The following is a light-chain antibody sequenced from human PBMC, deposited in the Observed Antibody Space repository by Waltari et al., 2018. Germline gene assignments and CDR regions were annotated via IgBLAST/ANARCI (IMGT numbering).Light chain of an antibody. CDR2: DAS. CDR1: QGVSSY. Sequence: IVLTQSPATLSLSPGERATLSCRASQGVSSYLAWYQQKSGQAPRLPIYDASNRATGIPARVSGGGSGTDFTLTLSSLEPEDFAVYYCQQRSDWLLTFGGGTKVEIK. V-gene: IGKV3-11*01. CDR3: QQRSDWLLT. J-gene: IGKJ4*01.